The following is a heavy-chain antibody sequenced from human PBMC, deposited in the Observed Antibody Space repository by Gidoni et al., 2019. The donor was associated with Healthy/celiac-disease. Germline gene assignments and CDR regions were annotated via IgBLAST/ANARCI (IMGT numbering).Heavy chain of an antibody. CDR3: ARGSAHDYGDYYYYGMDV. V-gene: IGHV1-69*01. CDR1: GGTFSSYA. CDR2: IIPIFGTA. J-gene: IGHJ6*02. D-gene: IGHD4-17*01. Sequence: QVQLVQSGAEVKKPGSSVKVSCTASGGTFSSYAISWVRQAPGQGLEWMGGIIPIFGTANYAQKFQGRVTITADESTSTAYMELSSLRSEDTAVYYCARGSAHDYGDYYYYGMDVWGQGTTVTVSS.